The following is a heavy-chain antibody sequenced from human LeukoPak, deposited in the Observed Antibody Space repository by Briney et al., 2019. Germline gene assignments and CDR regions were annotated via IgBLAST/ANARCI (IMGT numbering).Heavy chain of an antibody. D-gene: IGHD3-22*01. J-gene: IGHJ3*01. V-gene: IGHV3-7*01. CDR1: GFTFSSYW. CDR3: ARDWLAGNPYHAFDL. CDR2: VKEDGSEE. Sequence: GGSLRLSCAASGFTFSSYWMSWVRQAPGKGLECVANVKEDGSEEYYVDSVKGRFSISRDNAKNSLYLQMNSLRAEDTAVYYCARDWLAGNPYHAFDLWGKGTMVTVSS.